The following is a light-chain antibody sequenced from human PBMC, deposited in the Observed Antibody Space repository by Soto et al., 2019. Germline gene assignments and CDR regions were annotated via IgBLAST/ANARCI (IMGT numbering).Light chain of an antibody. CDR2: QVT. Sequence: QSVLTQPASVSGSPGQSITISCTGTSSDIGGYYYVSWYQHHPGKAPKLMIYQVTNRPSGVSRRFSGSKSGNTASLTISGLQADDEADYYCTSYSSTNTFYVFGAGTKVTVL. J-gene: IGLJ1*01. CDR3: TSYSSTNTFYV. V-gene: IGLV2-14*01. CDR1: SSDIGGYYY.